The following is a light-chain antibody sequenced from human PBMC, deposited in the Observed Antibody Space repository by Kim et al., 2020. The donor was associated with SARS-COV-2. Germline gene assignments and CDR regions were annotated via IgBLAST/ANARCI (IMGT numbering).Light chain of an antibody. CDR1: TSNIGNDY. CDR2: DND. Sequence: QSVLTQPPSVSAAPGQKVTISCSGSTSNIGNDYVSWYQQFPGAAPKLLIYDNDKRPSGIPDRFSGSKSGTSATLDITGLQTGDEADYYCGTWDTSLRIGVFGGGTKLTVL. J-gene: IGLJ2*01. V-gene: IGLV1-51*01. CDR3: GTWDTSLRIGV.